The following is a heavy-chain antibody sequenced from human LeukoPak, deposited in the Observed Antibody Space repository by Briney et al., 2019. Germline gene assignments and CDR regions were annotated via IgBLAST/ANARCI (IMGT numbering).Heavy chain of an antibody. D-gene: IGHD3-22*01. CDR1: GFTFISYG. Sequence: GGALRLSCAAAGFTFISYGMSWVRQAPGKGLEGVSAISGSGGSTYYADSVKGRFTISRDNSKNTLYLQMNSLRAEDTAVYYCARAPYYDSSGSIFDYWGQGTLVTVSS. J-gene: IGHJ4*02. CDR2: ISGSGGST. CDR3: ARAPYYDSSGSIFDY. V-gene: IGHV3-23*01.